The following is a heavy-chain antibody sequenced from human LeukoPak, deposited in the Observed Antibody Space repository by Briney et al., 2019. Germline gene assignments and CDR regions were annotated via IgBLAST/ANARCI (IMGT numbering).Heavy chain of an antibody. J-gene: IGHJ4*02. V-gene: IGHV3-9*01. Sequence: PGGSLRLSCAASGFTFDVYAMHWVRQAPGKGLEWVSSISWNSGSIAYADSVKGRFTISRDNAKNSLYLQMNSLRAEDTALYYCAKDSSSSWYRDFDYWGQGTLVTVSS. D-gene: IGHD6-13*01. CDR2: ISWNSGSI. CDR3: AKDSSSSWYRDFDY. CDR1: GFTFDVYA.